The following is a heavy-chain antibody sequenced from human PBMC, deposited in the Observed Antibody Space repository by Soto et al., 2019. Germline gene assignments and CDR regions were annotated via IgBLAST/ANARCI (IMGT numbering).Heavy chain of an antibody. V-gene: IGHV3-66*01. D-gene: IGHD3-10*01. CDR2: IYSGGST. Sequence: PGGSLRLSCAAAGVTVSSNYMSWVRQAPGKGLEWVSVIYSGGSTYYADSVKGRFTISRDNSKNTLYLQMDSLRAEDTAVYYCARDRPPGPYYFDYWGQGTLVTVSS. J-gene: IGHJ4*02. CDR1: GVTVSSNY. CDR3: ARDRPPGPYYFDY.